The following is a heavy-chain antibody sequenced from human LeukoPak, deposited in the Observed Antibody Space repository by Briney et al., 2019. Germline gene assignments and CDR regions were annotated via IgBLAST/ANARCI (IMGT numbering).Heavy chain of an antibody. V-gene: IGHV3-23*01. CDR2: ISGSGGST. Sequence: GGSLRLSCAASGFTFSSYAMSWVRQAPGKGLEWVSAISGSGGSTYYADSVKGRFTISRGNSKNTLYLQMNSLRAEDTAVYYCATRSYYDSSGYYPGPEYFQHWGQGTLVTVSS. D-gene: IGHD3-22*01. CDR3: ATRSYYDSSGYYPGPEYFQH. CDR1: GFTFSSYA. J-gene: IGHJ1*01.